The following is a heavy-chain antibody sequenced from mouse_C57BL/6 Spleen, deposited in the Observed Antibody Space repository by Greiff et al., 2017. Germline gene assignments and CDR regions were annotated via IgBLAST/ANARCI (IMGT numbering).Heavy chain of an antibody. V-gene: IGHV1-80*01. CDR1: GYAFSSYW. CDR2: IYPGDGDT. CDR3: ARGGDYYGSSYDY. Sequence: VQLQQSGAELVKPGASVKISCKASGYAFSSYWMNWVKQRPGKGLEWIGQIYPGDGDTNDNGKFKGKATLTADKSSSTAYMQLSSLTSEDSAVYFCARGGDYYGSSYDYWGQGTTLTVSS. J-gene: IGHJ2*01. D-gene: IGHD1-1*01.